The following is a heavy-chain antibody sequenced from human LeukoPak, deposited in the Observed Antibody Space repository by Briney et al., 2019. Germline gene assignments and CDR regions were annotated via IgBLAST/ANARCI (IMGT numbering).Heavy chain of an antibody. CDR3: ARLSESPDY. J-gene: IGHJ4*02. CDR1: GYTFTSYY. D-gene: IGHD2/OR15-2a*01. CDR2: IDPGGGTT. Sequence: ASVRVSCKASGYTFTSYYVHWVRQAPGQGFEWMGIIDPGGGTTTYAQRFQGRVTMTRDTSTSTLYMELSSLRSEDTAVYYCARLSESPDYWGQGTLVTVSS. V-gene: IGHV1-46*01.